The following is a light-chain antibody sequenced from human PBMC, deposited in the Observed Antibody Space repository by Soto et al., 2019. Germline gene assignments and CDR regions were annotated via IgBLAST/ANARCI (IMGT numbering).Light chain of an antibody. CDR2: GNS. V-gene: IGLV1-40*01. Sequence: QSVLTQPPSVSGAPGQRVTISCTGSSSNIGAGYDVHWYQQLPGTAPKILIYGNSNRPSWVPARFSGSKSCTSASLAITGLQAEDEADYYCQSYDSSLSGSVFGGGTKLTVL. CDR1: SSNIGAGYD. CDR3: QSYDSSLSGSV. J-gene: IGLJ3*02.